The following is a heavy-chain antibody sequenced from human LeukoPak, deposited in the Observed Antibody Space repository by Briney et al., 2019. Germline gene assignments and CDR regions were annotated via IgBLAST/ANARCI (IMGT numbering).Heavy chain of an antibody. V-gene: IGHV3-11*04. CDR2: ISSSGSTI. Sequence: PGGSLRLSCAASGFTFSDYYMSWIRQAPGKGLEWVSYISSSGSTIYYADSVKGRFTISRDNAKNSLYLQMNSLRAEDTAVYYCARGQTYYYDSSGYPPPYMDVWGKGTTVTVSS. CDR1: GFTFSDYY. D-gene: IGHD3-22*01. CDR3: ARGQTYYYDSSGYPPPYMDV. J-gene: IGHJ6*03.